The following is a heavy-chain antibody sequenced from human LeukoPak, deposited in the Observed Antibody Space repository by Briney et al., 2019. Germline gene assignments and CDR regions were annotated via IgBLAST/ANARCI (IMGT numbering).Heavy chain of an antibody. CDR3: ARPYYYDSRIDP. D-gene: IGHD3-22*01. CDR1: GGSISSSSYY. V-gene: IGHV4-39*07. Sequence: SETLSLTCTVSGGSISSSSYYWGWIRQPPGKGLEWIGSIYYSGSTYYNPSLKSRVSISVDTSKNQFSLKLSSVTAADTAVYYCARPYYYDSRIDPWGQGTLVTVSS. CDR2: IYYSGST. J-gene: IGHJ5*02.